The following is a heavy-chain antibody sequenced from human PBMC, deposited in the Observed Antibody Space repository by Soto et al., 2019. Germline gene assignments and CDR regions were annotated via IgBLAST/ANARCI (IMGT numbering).Heavy chain of an antibody. D-gene: IGHD1-26*01. CDR1: GGSGGGGGDY. J-gene: IGHJ6*02. V-gene: IGHV4-61*08. CDR3: ARDGMRTGYYGMDV. Sequence: SETLCVTCSVSGGSGGGGGDYWSWIRQPPGKGLEWIGYIYYSGSTNYNPSLKSRVTISVDTSKNQFSLKLSSVTAADTAVYYCARDGMRTGYYGMDVWGQGTTVTAP. CDR2: IYYSGST.